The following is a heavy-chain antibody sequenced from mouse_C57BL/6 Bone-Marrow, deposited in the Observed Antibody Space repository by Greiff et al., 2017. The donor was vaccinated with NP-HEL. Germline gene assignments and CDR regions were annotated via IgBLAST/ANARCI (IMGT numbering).Heavy chain of an antibody. V-gene: IGHV5-16*01. CDR1: GFTFSDYY. CDR2: INYDGGST. J-gene: IGHJ4*01. Sequence: EVKVVESEGGLVQPGSSMKLSCTASGFTFSDYYMAWVRQVPGKGLEWVGIINYDGGSTYYLDSLKSRFIISRDNAKNILYLQMSSLKYEDTATYYCARGGYHYYYSMDDWGKGTSVTVSS. D-gene: IGHD2-2*01. CDR3: ARGGYHYYYSMDD.